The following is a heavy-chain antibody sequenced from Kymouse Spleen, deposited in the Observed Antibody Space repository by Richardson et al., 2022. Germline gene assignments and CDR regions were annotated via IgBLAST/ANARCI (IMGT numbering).Heavy chain of an antibody. D-gene: IGHD6-19*01. CDR2: ISWNSGSI. J-gene: IGHJ4*02. CDR1: GFTFDDYA. Sequence: EVQLVESGGGLVQPGRSLRLSCAASGFTFDDYAMHWVRQAPGKGLEWVSGISWNSGSIGYADSVKGRFTISRDNAKNSLYLQMNSLRAEDTALYYCAKAPSSGPFDYWGQGTLVTVSS. V-gene: IGHV3-9*01. CDR3: AKAPSSGPFDY.